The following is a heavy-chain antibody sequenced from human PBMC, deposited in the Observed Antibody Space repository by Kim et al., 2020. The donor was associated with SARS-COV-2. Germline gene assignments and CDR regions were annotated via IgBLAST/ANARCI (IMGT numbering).Heavy chain of an antibody. CDR2: ISSSSSTI. J-gene: IGHJ5*02. Sequence: GGSLRLSCAASGFTFSSYSMNWVRQAPGKGLEWVSYISSSSSTIYYADSVKGRFTISRDNAKNSLYLQMNSLRAEDTAVYYCARDRGYSMNWFDPWAREPWSPSPQ. CDR1: GFTFSSYS. V-gene: IGHV3-48*04. D-gene: IGHD5-12*01. CDR3: ARDRGYSMNWFDP.